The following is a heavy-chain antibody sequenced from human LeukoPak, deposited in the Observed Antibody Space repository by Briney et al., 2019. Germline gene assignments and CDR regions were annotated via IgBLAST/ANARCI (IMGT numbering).Heavy chain of an antibody. CDR2: INHSGST. CDR3: ARGARMYSSGWYYYYYYMDV. D-gene: IGHD6-19*01. V-gene: IGHV4-34*01. J-gene: IGHJ6*03. Sequence: SETLSLTCAVYGGSFSGYYWSWIRQPPGKGLEWIGEINHSGSTDYNPSLKSRVTISVDTSKNQFSLKLSSVTAADTAVYYCARGARMYSSGWYYYYYYMDVWGKGTTVTVSS. CDR1: GGSFSGYY.